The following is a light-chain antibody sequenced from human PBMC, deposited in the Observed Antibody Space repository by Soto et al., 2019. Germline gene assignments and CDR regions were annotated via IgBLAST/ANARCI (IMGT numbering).Light chain of an antibody. CDR1: LSISSW. CDR3: KQDNSLYM. CDR2: KAS. J-gene: IGKJ2*01. Sequence: DIQMTQSPSTLSASVGVRVTITCRARLSISSWLAWSQQKPGKAPKLLIYKASSLESGGPSRFSGSGYGTEFTLAISSLQPDDFATYYCKQDNSLYMLGQGTKLQIK. V-gene: IGKV1-5*03.